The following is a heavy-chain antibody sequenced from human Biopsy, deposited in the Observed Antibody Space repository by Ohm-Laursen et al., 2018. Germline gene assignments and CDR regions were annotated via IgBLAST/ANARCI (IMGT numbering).Heavy chain of an antibody. Sequence: TQTLTLTRTLSGFSLNTRGMSVTWIRQPPGKALEWLARIDWDGAKFYNGSLKTRLTISKDTSENHVVLTLSDVDPVDTATYYCARIPILVVPAAIVYRHRRHLQGLDVWGQGTTVIVSS. CDR3: ARIPILVVPAAIVYRHRRHLQGLDV. CDR2: IDWDGAK. J-gene: IGHJ6*02. D-gene: IGHD2-2*02. V-gene: IGHV2-70*16. CDR1: GFSLNTRGMS.